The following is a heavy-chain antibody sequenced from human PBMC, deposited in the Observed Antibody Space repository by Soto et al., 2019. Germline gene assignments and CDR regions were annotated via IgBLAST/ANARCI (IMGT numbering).Heavy chain of an antibody. CDR2: IIPFLGTP. D-gene: IGHD3-10*01. Sequence: QVQLVQSGAEVKKPGSSVKVSCKASGGTFSNYAISWARQAPGQGLEWMGGIIPFLGTPNYAQRFQGRVTITADEATSTAYMELSSLRSEDTAVYYCARGPYGSGTAPLYGMDVWGQGTTVNVSS. CDR3: ARGPYGSGTAPLYGMDV. CDR1: GGTFSNYA. V-gene: IGHV1-69*01. J-gene: IGHJ6*02.